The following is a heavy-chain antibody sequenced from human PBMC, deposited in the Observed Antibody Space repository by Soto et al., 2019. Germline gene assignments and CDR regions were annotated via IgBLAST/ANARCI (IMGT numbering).Heavy chain of an antibody. V-gene: IGHV4-59*02. Sequence: SETLYRTCPFYGGSVTVFYWICIRQPPGKGLEWIGYIFHSGSSNYHPSLKSRVTISVDTSKSQISLRLTSVTAADTAVYYCARASGLGVAHIDYWGQGTLVTVSS. D-gene: IGHD6-19*01. CDR1: GGSVTVFY. CDR3: ARASGLGVAHIDY. J-gene: IGHJ4*02. CDR2: IFHSGSS.